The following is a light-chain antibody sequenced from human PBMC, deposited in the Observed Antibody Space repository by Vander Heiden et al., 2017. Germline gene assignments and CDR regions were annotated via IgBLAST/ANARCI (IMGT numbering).Light chain of an antibody. CDR2: KSS. CDR3: RQATQFPYT. J-gene: IGKJ2*01. Sequence: DIVLTQTQLSPPVTLGQPASISCRSSQRLVHSDGNTYLSWLQQRPGQPPRLPIYKSSDRGSGVPDRFSGSGAGRALTLKSSRMEAEDVGVYYSRQATQFPYTFGQGTKVEIK. CDR1: QRLVHSDGNTY. V-gene: IGKV2-24*01.